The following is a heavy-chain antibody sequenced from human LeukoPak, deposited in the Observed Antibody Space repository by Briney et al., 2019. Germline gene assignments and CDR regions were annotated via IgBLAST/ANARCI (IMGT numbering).Heavy chain of an antibody. CDR3: AKNGDRGAYCTGGTCYPYFYYYMDV. Sequence: GGSLRLSCAASGITFSSYGMSWVRQAPGKGLEWVSSISSTGGTTYYADSVKGRFTISRDDSKNTLYLQMNSLRAEDTAIYYCAKNGDRGAYCTGGTCYPYFYYYMDVWGKGTTVTI. CDR2: ISSTGGTT. J-gene: IGHJ6*03. D-gene: IGHD2-15*01. CDR1: GITFSSYG. V-gene: IGHV3-23*01.